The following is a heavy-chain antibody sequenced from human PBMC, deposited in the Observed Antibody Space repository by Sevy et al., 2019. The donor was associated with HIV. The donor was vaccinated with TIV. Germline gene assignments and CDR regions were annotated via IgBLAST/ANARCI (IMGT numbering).Heavy chain of an antibody. CDR1: RGSISSATYY. Sequence: SETLSLTCTASRGSISSATYYWAWIRQPPGKGLEWSGSIFFSGHTYYNPSFKSPVTMSMDTSKNMFSLQLDSVAASDTAVYFCARHGGLTITTWFDPWGQGTLVTVSS. V-gene: IGHV4-39*01. CDR2: IFFSGHT. D-gene: IGHD3-16*01. CDR3: ARHGGLTITTWFDP. J-gene: IGHJ5*02.